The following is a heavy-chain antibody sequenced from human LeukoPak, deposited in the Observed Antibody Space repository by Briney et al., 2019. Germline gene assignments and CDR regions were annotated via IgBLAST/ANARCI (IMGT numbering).Heavy chain of an antibody. V-gene: IGHV3-23*01. CDR1: GFTISSYV. Sequence: GGSLRLSCAASGFTISSYVMSWVRQAPGKGLEWVSTISGRDDSAYYADSVKGRFTISRDNSKNTLYLQVNSLRAEDTAVYYCAKSGLNRFDYWGQGTLVTVSS. J-gene: IGHJ4*02. CDR2: ISGRDDSA. CDR3: AKSGLNRFDY. D-gene: IGHD2-15*01.